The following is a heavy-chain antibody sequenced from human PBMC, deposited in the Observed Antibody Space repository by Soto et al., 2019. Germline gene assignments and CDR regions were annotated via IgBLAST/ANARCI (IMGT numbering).Heavy chain of an antibody. V-gene: IGHV4-30-2*01. CDR2: MYHSGST. D-gene: IGHD3-22*01. CDR1: GGSISSGGYS. CDR3: ARGNYYDTSGYYVFFAY. Sequence: QLQLQESGSGLVKPSQTLSLTCAVSGGSISSGGYSWSWIRQPPGKGLEWIGYMYHSGSTYYNPSPKSRVPISVDRSKTQFALKLSSVTAADTAVYYCARGNYYDTSGYYVFFAYWGQGTLVTVSS. J-gene: IGHJ4*02.